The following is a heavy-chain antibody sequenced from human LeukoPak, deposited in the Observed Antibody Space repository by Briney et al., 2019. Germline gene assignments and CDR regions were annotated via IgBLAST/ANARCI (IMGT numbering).Heavy chain of an antibody. CDR2: ISGSGGST. J-gene: IGHJ5*02. Sequence: GGSLRLSCAASGFTFSSYAMSWVRQAPGRGLEWVSAISGSGGSTYYADSVKGRFTISRDNSKNTLYLQMNSLRAEDTAVYYCATKWRGGYCSGGSCVDPWGQGTLVTVSS. CDR1: GFTFSSYA. CDR3: ATKWRGGYCSGGSCVDP. D-gene: IGHD2-15*01. V-gene: IGHV3-23*01.